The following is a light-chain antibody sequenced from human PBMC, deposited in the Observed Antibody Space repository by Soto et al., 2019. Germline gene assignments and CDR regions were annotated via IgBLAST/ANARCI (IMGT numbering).Light chain of an antibody. J-gene: IGKJ1*01. Sequence: DIQMTQSPSSLSASVGDTVTIACRASQTISSWLAWYQQKPGKAPKLLIYKASTLKSGVPSRFSGSGSGTEFPLTISSLQPDDFATYYCQHYNSYSEAFGQGTKVDI. CDR1: QTISSW. V-gene: IGKV1-5*03. CDR2: KAS. CDR3: QHYNSYSEA.